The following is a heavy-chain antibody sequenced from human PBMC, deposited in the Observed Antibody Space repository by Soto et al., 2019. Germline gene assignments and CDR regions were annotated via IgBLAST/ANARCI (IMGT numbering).Heavy chain of an antibody. CDR1: GGSFSGYY. CDR2: INHSGST. CDR3: ARGPYYDFWSGHIDY. J-gene: IGHJ4*02. Sequence: SETLSLTCAVYGGSFSGYYWSWIRQPPGKGLEWIGEINHSGSTSYNPSLKSRVTISVDTSKNQFSLKLSSVTAADTAVYYCARGPYYDFWSGHIDYWGQGTLVTVSS. V-gene: IGHV4-34*01. D-gene: IGHD3-3*01.